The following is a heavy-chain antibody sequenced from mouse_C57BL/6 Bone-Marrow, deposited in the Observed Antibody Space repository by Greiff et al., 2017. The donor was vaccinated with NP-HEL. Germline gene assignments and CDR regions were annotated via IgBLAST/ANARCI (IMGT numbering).Heavy chain of an antibody. Sequence: QVQLQQSGAELARPGASVKLSCKASGYTFTSYGISWVKQRTGQGLEWIGEIYPRSGNTYYNEKFKGKATLTADKSSSTAYMELRSLTSEDSAVYFCARRAAQATPYAMDYWGQGTSVTVSS. CDR3: ARRAAQATPYAMDY. CDR2: IYPRSGNT. J-gene: IGHJ4*01. D-gene: IGHD3-2*02. CDR1: GYTFTSYG. V-gene: IGHV1-81*01.